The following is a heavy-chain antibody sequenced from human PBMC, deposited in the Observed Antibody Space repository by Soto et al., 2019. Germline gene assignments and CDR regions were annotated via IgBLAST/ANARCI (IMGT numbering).Heavy chain of an antibody. CDR3: ARVYRDKADNCNYFDY. Sequence: GGSLRLSCAASGFTFSSYWMSWVRQAPGKGLEWVANIKQDGSEKYYVDSVKGRFTISRDNAKNSLYLQMNSLRAEDTAVYYCARVYRDKADNCNYFDYWGQGTLVTVSS. J-gene: IGHJ4*02. V-gene: IGHV3-7*01. D-gene: IGHD1-20*01. CDR2: IKQDGSEK. CDR1: GFTFSSYW.